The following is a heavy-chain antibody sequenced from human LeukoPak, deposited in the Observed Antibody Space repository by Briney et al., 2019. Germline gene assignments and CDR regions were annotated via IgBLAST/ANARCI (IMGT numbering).Heavy chain of an antibody. D-gene: IGHD1-26*01. CDR2: ITASGTAM. Sequence: GGSLRLSCAVSGFTFNTYSMNWVRQAPGKGLEWVSHITASGTAMFYADSVKGRFTISRDNAKNSLYLQMNSLRDEDTAVYYCASSGSYRFDYWGQGTLVTVSS. CDR1: GFTFNTYS. V-gene: IGHV3-48*02. CDR3: ASSGSYRFDY. J-gene: IGHJ4*02.